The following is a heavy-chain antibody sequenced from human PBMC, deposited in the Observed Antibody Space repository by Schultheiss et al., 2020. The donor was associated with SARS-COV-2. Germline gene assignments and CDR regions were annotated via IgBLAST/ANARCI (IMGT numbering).Heavy chain of an antibody. Sequence: GESLKISCAASGFTFSSYSMNWVRQAPGKGLEWVANIKQDGSEKYYVDSVKGRFTISRDNAKNSLYLQMNSLRAEDTAVYYCARDVLVGARWYYYMDVWGKGTTVTVSS. CDR1: GFTFSSYS. D-gene: IGHD1-26*01. CDR2: IKQDGSEK. V-gene: IGHV3-7*03. CDR3: ARDVLVGARWYYYMDV. J-gene: IGHJ6*03.